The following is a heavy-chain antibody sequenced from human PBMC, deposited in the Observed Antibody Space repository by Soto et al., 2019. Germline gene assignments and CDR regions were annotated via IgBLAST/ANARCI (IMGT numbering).Heavy chain of an antibody. CDR1: GDSYSISTYS. V-gene: IGHV4-30-2*01. CDR2: IYQSGVT. D-gene: IGHD6-19*01. CDR3: AGMPYTSGLRFDP. Sequence: ASETLSLTCNMSGDSYSISTYSWSWIRQPPGKALQWIGFIYQSGVTSYNPSLASRVSISLDRSNNQCSLKLKSVTAADTAVYFCAGMPYTSGLRFDPWGPGTLVTVSS. J-gene: IGHJ5*02.